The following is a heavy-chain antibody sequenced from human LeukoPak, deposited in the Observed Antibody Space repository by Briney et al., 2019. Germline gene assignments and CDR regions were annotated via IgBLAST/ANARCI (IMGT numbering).Heavy chain of an antibody. CDR2: IIPIFGTA. Sequence: GASVKVSCKASGGTFSSYAISWVRQAPGQGLEWMGGIIPIFGTANYAQKFQGRVTITADESTSTAYMELSSLRSEDTAVYYCAREPHMYYDILTGYGEWGQGTLVTVSS. J-gene: IGHJ4*02. CDR3: AREPHMYYDILTGYGE. V-gene: IGHV1-69*13. D-gene: IGHD3-9*01. CDR1: GGTFSSYA.